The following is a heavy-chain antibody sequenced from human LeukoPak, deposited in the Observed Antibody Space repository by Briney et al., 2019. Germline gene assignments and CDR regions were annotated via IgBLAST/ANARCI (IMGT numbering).Heavy chain of an antibody. D-gene: IGHD3-22*01. J-gene: IGHJ5*02. CDR3: ARDPTGGYDSSGYYYPDWFDP. CDR1: GGSISSYY. CDR2: IYTSGST. Sequence: PSETLSLTCTVSGGSISSYYWSWIRQPAGKGLEWIGRIYTSGSTNYNPSLKSRVTMSVDTSKNQFSLKLSSVTAADTAVYYCARDPTGGYDSSGYYYPDWFDPWGQGTLVTVSS. V-gene: IGHV4-4*07.